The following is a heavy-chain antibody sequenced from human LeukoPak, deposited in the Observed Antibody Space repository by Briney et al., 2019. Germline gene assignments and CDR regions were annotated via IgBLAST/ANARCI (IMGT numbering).Heavy chain of an antibody. CDR1: GYTFTSYG. CDR3: ARDPHYGSGTPGADY. Sequence: ASVKVSCKASGYTFTSYGISWVRQAPGQGLEWMGWISAYNGNTNYAQKLQGRVTMTTDTSTSTAYMELSSLRSEDTAVYYCARDPHYGSGTPGADYWGQGTLVTVSS. CDR2: ISAYNGNT. V-gene: IGHV1-18*01. D-gene: IGHD3-10*01. J-gene: IGHJ4*02.